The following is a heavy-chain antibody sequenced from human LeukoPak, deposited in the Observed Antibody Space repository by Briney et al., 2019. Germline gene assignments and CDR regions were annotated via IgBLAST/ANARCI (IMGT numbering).Heavy chain of an antibody. V-gene: IGHV1-69*04. CDR2: IIPILGIA. CDR1: GGTFISYA. D-gene: IGHD4-11*01. Sequence: SVKISCKASGGTFISYAISWVRQAPGQGLEWMGRIIPILGIANYAQKFQGRVTITADKSTSTAYMELSSLRSEDTAVYYCARDLHKDSDYWGQGTLVTVSS. J-gene: IGHJ4*02. CDR3: ARDLHKDSDY.